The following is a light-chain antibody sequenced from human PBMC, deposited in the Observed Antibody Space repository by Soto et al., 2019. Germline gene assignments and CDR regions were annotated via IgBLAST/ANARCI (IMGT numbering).Light chain of an antibody. Sequence: EIVLTQSPATLSLSPGERATLSCRASQSVSSYLAWYQQKPGQAPRLLIYDASNRATGIPARFSGSGSGTDFTLTISSLEPEDCAVYYCQQRSNWPPITFGPGTKVDIQ. V-gene: IGKV3-11*01. J-gene: IGKJ3*01. CDR3: QQRSNWPPIT. CDR2: DAS. CDR1: QSVSSY.